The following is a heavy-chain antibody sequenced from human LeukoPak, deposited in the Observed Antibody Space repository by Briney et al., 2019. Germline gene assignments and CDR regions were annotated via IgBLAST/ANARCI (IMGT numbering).Heavy chain of an antibody. J-gene: IGHJ4*02. Sequence: PGGSLRLSCAASGFTFSSYGMHWVRQAPGKGLEWVSAISGSGGSTYYADSVKGRFTISRDNSKNTLYLQMNSLRAEDTAVYYCAKDLWGAAGTGNFDYWGQGTLVTVSS. CDR2: ISGSGGST. D-gene: IGHD6-13*01. CDR1: GFTFSSYG. CDR3: AKDLWGAAGTGNFDY. V-gene: IGHV3-23*01.